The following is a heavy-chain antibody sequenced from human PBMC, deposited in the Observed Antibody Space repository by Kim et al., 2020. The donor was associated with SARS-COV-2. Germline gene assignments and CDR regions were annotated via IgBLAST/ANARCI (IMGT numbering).Heavy chain of an antibody. CDR1: GFTFSSHW. CDR2: INADRSVI. CDR3: ARGSGNYGFDS. J-gene: IGHJ4*02. Sequence: GGSLRLSCAASGFTFSSHWMHWVHQVPGKGPVWVSRINADRSVIEYAASVKGGFTISRDKDKSTLELQMNSLRTEDTDVYYCARGSGNYGFDSWGKGIVVAVSS. D-gene: IGHD3-22*01. V-gene: IGHV3-74*01.